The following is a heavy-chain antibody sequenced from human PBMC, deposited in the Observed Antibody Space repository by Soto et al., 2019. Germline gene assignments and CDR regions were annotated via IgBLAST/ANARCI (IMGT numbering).Heavy chain of an antibody. V-gene: IGHV1-8*01. Sequence: GASVKVSCKASGYTFTNNDVTWVRQATGQGLEWMGWMNPGSGDTGYAQKFQGRVTMTRNISIATAYMELSSLRSEDTAIYYCARMASFGSLNWFDPWGQGTLVTVPQ. J-gene: IGHJ5*02. CDR3: ARMASFGSLNWFDP. CDR1: GYTFTNND. CDR2: MNPGSGDT. D-gene: IGHD5-18*01.